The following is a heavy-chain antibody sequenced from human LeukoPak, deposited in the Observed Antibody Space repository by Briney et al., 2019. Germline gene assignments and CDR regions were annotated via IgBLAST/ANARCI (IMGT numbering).Heavy chain of an antibody. D-gene: IGHD1-26*01. J-gene: IGHJ3*02. CDR2: IDPSDSYT. CDR1: GYSFTSDW. CDR3: ARLVGGVGASRRAFDI. V-gene: IGHV5-10-1*01. Sequence: GESLRISCKGSGYSFTSDWISWVRQMPGKGLEWMGRIDPSDSYTNYSPSFQGHVTISADKSISTAYLQWSSLKASDTAMYYCARLVGGVGASRRAFDIWGQGTMVTVSS.